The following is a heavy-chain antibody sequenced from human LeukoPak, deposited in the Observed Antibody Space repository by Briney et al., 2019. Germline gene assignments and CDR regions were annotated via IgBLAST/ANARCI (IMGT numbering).Heavy chain of an antibody. J-gene: IGHJ4*02. Sequence: GGSLRLSCAASGFTFSSYWMSWVRQAPGKGLEWVANIKQDGSEKYYVDSVKGRFTISRDNAKNSLYLQMNSLRAEDTAVYYCARHRTYFYDSNAYYLDYWGQGTLVTVSS. V-gene: IGHV3-7*01. CDR2: IKQDGSEK. CDR3: ARHRTYFYDSNAYYLDY. D-gene: IGHD3-22*01. CDR1: GFTFSSYW.